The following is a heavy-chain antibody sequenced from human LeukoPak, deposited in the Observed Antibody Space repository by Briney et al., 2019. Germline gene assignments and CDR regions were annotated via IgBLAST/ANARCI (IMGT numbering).Heavy chain of an antibody. CDR3: ARSLDTAIIW. V-gene: IGHV6-1*01. CDR1: GDSVSSNSAA. CDR2: TYYRSRWSN. J-gene: IGHJ4*02. Sequence: SQTLSLTCAISGDSVSSNSAAWHWIRQSPSRGLERLGRTYYRSRWSNDYAVSVKSRTTIKSDTSKNQFSLQLNSVTPEDTAVYYCARSLDTAIIWWGQGTLVTVSS. D-gene: IGHD5-18*01.